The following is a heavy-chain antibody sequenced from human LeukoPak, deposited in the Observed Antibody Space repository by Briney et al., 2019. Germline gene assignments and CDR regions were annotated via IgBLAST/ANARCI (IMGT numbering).Heavy chain of an antibody. CDR2: INHSGST. CDR1: GGSFRGYY. CDR3: ARGVRYYDSSGYHVGAFDI. Sequence: SETLSLTCPVYGGSFRGYYYCWIGLPQPRGLGQIGVINHSGSTNYNPSLRSRVTISVDTSKNQFSLKLSSVTAADTAVYYCARGVRYYDSSGYHVGAFDIWGQGTMVTVSS. D-gene: IGHD3-22*01. J-gene: IGHJ3*02. V-gene: IGHV4-34*01.